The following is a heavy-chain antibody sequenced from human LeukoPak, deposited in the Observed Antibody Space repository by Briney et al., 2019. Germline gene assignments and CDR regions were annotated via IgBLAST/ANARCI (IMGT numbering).Heavy chain of an antibody. CDR3: ARDQYYYDSSGYYYLGY. D-gene: IGHD3-22*01. CDR2: IYTSGST. CDR1: GGSISSYY. J-gene: IGHJ4*02. Sequence: SETLSLTCTVSGGSISSYYWSWIRQPAGKGLEWSGRIYTSGSTNYNPSLKSRVTMSVDTSKNQFSLKLSSVTAADTAVYYCARDQYYYDSSGYYYLGYWGQGTLVTVSS. V-gene: IGHV4-4*07.